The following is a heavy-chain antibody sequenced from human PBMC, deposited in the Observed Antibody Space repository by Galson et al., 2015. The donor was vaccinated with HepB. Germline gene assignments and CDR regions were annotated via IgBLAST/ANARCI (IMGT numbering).Heavy chain of an antibody. J-gene: IGHJ2*01. CDR1: GFTFSSYA. CDR2: ISSNGGST. V-gene: IGHV3-64D*06. CDR3: VKGPAPRITMIDIHWYFDL. Sequence: SLRLSCAASGFTFSSYAMHWVRQAPGQGLEYVSAISSNGGSTYYADSVKGRFTISRDNSKNTLYLQMSSLRAEDTAVYYCVKGPAPRITMIDIHWYFDLWGRGTLVTVSS. D-gene: IGHD3-22*01.